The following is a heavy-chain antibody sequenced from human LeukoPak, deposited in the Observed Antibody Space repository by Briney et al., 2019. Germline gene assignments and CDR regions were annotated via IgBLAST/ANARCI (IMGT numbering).Heavy chain of an antibody. CDR1: GFTFSSYW. CDR2: IKQDGSEK. CDR3: ARDRVERWLQGDAFDI. Sequence: GSLRLSCAASGFTFSSYWMSWVRQAPGKGLEWVANIKQDGSEKYYVDSVKGRFTISRDNAKNSLYLQMNSLRAEDTAVYYCARDRVERWLQGDAFDIWGQGTMVTVSA. D-gene: IGHD5-24*01. J-gene: IGHJ3*02. V-gene: IGHV3-7*01.